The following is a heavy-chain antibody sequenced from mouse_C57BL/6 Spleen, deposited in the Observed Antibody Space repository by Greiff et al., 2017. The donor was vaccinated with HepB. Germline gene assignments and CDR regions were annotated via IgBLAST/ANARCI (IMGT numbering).Heavy chain of an antibody. J-gene: IGHJ4*01. V-gene: IGHV1-76*01. Sequence: QVQLQQSGAELVRPGASVKLSCKASGYTFTDYYINWVKQRPGQGLEWIARIYPGSGNTYYNEKFKGQATLTAEKSSSTAYMQLSSLTSEDSAVYFCARVLLRSHAMDYWGQGTSVTVSS. CDR1: GYTFTDYY. CDR2: IYPGSGNT. CDR3: ARVLLRSHAMDY. D-gene: IGHD1-1*01.